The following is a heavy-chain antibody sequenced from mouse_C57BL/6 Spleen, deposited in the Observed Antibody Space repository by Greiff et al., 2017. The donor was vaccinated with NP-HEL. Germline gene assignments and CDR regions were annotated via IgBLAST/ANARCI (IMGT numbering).Heavy chain of an antibody. CDR3: ARGGGTSAMDY. D-gene: IGHD4-1*01. CDR2: INPKNGGT. CDR1: GYTFTDYY. J-gene: IGHJ4*01. Sequence: EVQLQQSGPELVKPGASVKISCKASGYTFTDYYMNWVKQSHGKSLEWIGDINPKNGGTSYNQKFKGKATLTVDKSSSTAYMELRSLTSEDSAVYYCARGGGTSAMDYWGQGTSVTVSS. V-gene: IGHV1-26*01.